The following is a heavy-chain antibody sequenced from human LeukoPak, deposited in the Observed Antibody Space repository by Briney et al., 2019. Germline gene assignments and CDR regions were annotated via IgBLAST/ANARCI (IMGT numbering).Heavy chain of an antibody. CDR1: RFSFNNRP. J-gene: IGHJ3*02. V-gene: IGHV3-23*01. CDR3: ATGGRGYAFDI. CDR2: ISGTGDST. D-gene: IGHD1-14*01. Sequence: PGGSLRLSCAASRFSFNNRPLSWLRRAPGKGLEWVSSISGTGDSTYYADSVKGRFTISRDNSKNTLYLQMNSLRAEDTAVYYCATGGRGYAFDIWGQGTMVTVSS.